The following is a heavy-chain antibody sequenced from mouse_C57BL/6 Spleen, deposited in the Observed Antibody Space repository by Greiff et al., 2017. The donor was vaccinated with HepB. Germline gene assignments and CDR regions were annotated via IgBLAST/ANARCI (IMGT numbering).Heavy chain of an antibody. CDR1: GYAFSSYW. V-gene: IGHV1-80*01. D-gene: IGHD1-1*01. CDR3: ARRDYGSSVDY. CDR2: IYPGDGDT. J-gene: IGHJ2*01. Sequence: QVQLKESGAELVKPGASVKISCKASGYAFSSYWMNWVKQRPGKGLEWIGQIYPGDGDTNYNGKFKGKATLTADKASSTAYMQLSSLTSADSAVYFCARRDYGSSVDYWGQGTTLTVSS.